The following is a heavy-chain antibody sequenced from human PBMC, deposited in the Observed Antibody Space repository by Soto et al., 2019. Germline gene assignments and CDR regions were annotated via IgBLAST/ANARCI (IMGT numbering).Heavy chain of an antibody. J-gene: IGHJ6*02. D-gene: IGHD3-9*01. CDR2: IYYSGST. CDR3: ARAPSPTYYDIVYYYYGMDV. CDR1: GGSISSGGYY. Sequence: SETLSLTCTVSGGSISSGGYYWSWIRQHPGKGLEWIGYIYYSGSTYYNPSLKSRVTISVDTSKNQFSLKLSSVTAADTAVYYCARAPSPTYYDIVYYYYGMDVWGQGTTVTVSS. V-gene: IGHV4-31*03.